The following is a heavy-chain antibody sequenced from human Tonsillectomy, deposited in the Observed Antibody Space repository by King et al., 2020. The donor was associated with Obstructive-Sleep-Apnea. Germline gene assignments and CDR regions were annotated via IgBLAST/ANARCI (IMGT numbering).Heavy chain of an antibody. D-gene: IGHD3-3*01. J-gene: IGHJ6*02. Sequence: VQLVQSGAEVKKPGASVRVSCKASGNTFTSYGISWVRQAPGQGLEWMGWISAYNSNTNYAQKNQGRVTMTTDTSTSTAYMELRSLRSDDTAVYYCARDSYDVWSGYFLDVWGQGTTVTVSS. V-gene: IGHV1-18*04. CDR1: GNTFTSYG. CDR3: ARDSYDVWSGYFLDV. CDR2: ISAYNSNT.